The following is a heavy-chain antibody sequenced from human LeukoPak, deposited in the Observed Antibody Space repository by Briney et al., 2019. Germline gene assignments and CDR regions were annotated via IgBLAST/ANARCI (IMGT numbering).Heavy chain of an antibody. D-gene: IGHD6-19*01. CDR3: ARARRAVAGPFDY. CDR1: GGSISSSNW. Sequence: SETLSLTCAVSGGSISSSNWWSWVRQPPGKGLEWIGEIYHSGSTNYNPSLKSRVTISVDKSKNQFSLKLSSVTAADTAVYYCARARRAVAGPFDYWGRGTLVTVSS. V-gene: IGHV4-4*02. J-gene: IGHJ4*02. CDR2: IYHSGST.